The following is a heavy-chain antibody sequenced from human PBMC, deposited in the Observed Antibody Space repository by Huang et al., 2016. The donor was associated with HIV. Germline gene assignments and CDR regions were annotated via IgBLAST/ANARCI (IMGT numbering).Heavy chain of an antibody. CDR3: ARDFRKGHYYDSNGKRRLLYYYYMDV. Sequence: QVHLVQSGAEVKKPGASVKVSCKASGYTFTTYGLSWVRQDPGQGLEGMEGINTAKAYTNQAQKVQGRVTMTADTSTSTAYMEGRSLRSDDTAVYYCARDFRKGHYYDSNGKRRLLYYYYMDVWGKGTTVIVSS. D-gene: IGHD3-22*01. V-gene: IGHV1-18*01. CDR2: INTAKAYT. J-gene: IGHJ6*03. CDR1: GYTFTTYG.